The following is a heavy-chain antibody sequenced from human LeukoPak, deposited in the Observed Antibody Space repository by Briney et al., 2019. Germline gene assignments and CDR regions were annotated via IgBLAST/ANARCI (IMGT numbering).Heavy chain of an antibody. V-gene: IGHV4-59*08. CDR1: GGSITGHH. CDR2: FYDSGDF. CDR3: ARLLRPGGPKGDCFDI. J-gene: IGHJ3*02. Sequence: PSETLSLTCTVSGGSITGHHWTWIRRPPGTGLEWIGYFYDSGDFNYNPSLKSRVTISMDMSNNQFSLSMSSVTAADTAMYYCARLLRPGGPKGDCFDIWGQGTMVTVSS. D-gene: IGHD2-21*01.